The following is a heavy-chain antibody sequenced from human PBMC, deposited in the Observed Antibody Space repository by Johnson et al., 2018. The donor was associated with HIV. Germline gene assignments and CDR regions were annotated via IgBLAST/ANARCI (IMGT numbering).Heavy chain of an antibody. CDR3: AIAYTANI. CDR1: GFTFSNYW. J-gene: IGHJ3*02. Sequence: VQLVESGGGLVQPGGSLRLSCAASGFTFSNYWMHWVRQAPGKGLVWVSRINSDGTNTTYADSVKGRFTISRDNARNTLFLQMHSLRAEDTAVYYCAIAYTANIWGQGTKVTVSS. V-gene: IGHV3-74*01. CDR2: INSDGTNT. D-gene: IGHD2-21*02.